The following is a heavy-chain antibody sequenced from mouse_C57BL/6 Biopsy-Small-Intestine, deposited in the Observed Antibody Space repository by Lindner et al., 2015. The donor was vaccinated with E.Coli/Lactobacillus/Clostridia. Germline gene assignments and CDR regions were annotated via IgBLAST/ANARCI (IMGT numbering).Heavy chain of an antibody. CDR2: IDPNSGGT. V-gene: IGHV1-72*04. Sequence: SVKVSCKASGGTFSTNAISWVRQAPGQGLEYMGWIDPNSGGTKYTEKFQGRVTMTRDTSISTAYMELSRLTSDDTAVFYCARLEFSKSDWGQGTLVTVSS. CDR1: GGTFSTNA. CDR3: ARLEFSKSD. J-gene: IGHJ4*01.